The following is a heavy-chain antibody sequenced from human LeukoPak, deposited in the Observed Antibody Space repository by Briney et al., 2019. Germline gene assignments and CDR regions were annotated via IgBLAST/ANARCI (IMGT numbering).Heavy chain of an antibody. V-gene: IGHV4-61*01. J-gene: IGHJ4*02. Sequence: SETLSLTCAVSGGYVNRGTFFWTWIRKPPGKGLEWVGYISNSGSTNYHPSLKSRVTISSDTSKTQFTLKLTSVTAADTAVYYCARSPSGYRFDSWGQGTLVTVSS. D-gene: IGHD3-22*01. CDR1: GGYVNRGTFF. CDR2: ISNSGST. CDR3: ARSPSGYRFDS.